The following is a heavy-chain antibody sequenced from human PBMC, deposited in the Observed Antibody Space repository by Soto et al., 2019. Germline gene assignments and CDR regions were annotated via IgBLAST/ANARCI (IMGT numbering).Heavy chain of an antibody. CDR2: IRKDGSEE. D-gene: IGHD6-19*01. J-gene: IGHJ5*02. V-gene: IGHV3-7*03. CDR1: GFTFSTYW. CDR3: VGGTGWLMDT. Sequence: EVQLVESGGGLVQPGGSLRLSCAASGFTFSTYWMNWVRLAPGKGLEWVANIRKDGSEEIYADSVEGRFTISRDNARNSLFLQMNNVRADDTAIYYCVGGTGWLMDTWGQGTSVIVSS.